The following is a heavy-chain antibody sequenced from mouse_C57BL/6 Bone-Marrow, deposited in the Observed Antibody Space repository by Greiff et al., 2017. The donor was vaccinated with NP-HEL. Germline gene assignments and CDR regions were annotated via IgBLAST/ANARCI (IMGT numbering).Heavy chain of an antibody. CDR1: GYTFTSYW. Sequence: QVQLQQPGAELVKPGASVKLSCKASGYTFTSYWMHWVKQRPGQGLEWIGVIHPNSGSTNYNEKFKSKATLTVDKSSSTAYMQLSSLTSEDSAVYYCARGWDPVAYWGQGTLVTVSA. CDR2: IHPNSGST. CDR3: ARGWDPVAY. J-gene: IGHJ3*01. D-gene: IGHD4-1*01. V-gene: IGHV1-64*01.